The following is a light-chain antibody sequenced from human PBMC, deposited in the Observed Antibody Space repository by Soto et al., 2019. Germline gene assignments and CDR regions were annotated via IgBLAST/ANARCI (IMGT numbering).Light chain of an antibody. Sequence: QSVLTQPPSVSAAPGQKVTIPCSGSSANLGNNFVSWYQQLPGTAPKLLIYENNKRPSGIPDRFSGPNSGTSATLDITGLQTGDEADYYCGTWDSSLSAWVFGGGTKLTVL. CDR1: SANLGNNF. V-gene: IGLV1-51*02. CDR2: ENN. J-gene: IGLJ3*02. CDR3: GTWDSSLSAWV.